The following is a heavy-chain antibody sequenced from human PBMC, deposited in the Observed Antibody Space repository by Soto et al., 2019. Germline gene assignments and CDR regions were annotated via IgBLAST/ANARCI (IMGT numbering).Heavy chain of an antibody. J-gene: IGHJ4*02. CDR1: GFTFSSYA. CDR2: ISYDGSNK. V-gene: IGHV3-30-3*01. Sequence: QVQLVESGGGVVQPGRSLRLSCAASGFTFSSYAMHWVRQAPGTGLEWVAVISYDGSNKYYADSVKGRFTISRDNSKNTLYLQMNSLRAEDTAVYYCARDTEPLWWLRGAFDYWGQGTLVTVSS. CDR3: ARDTEPLWWLRGAFDY. D-gene: IGHD5-12*01.